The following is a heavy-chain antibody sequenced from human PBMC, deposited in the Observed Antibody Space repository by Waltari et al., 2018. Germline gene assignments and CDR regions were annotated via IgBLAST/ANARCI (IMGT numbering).Heavy chain of an antibody. Sequence: EVQLVESGGVVVQPGGSLRLPCAASGFTFDDYTMHWVRQAPGKGLEWVSLISWDGGSTYYADSVKGRFTISRDNSKNSLYLQMNSLRTEDTALYYCAKSNSRWSDYFDYWGQGTLVTVSS. CDR1: GFTFDDYT. D-gene: IGHD2-15*01. CDR3: AKSNSRWSDYFDY. J-gene: IGHJ4*02. V-gene: IGHV3-43*01. CDR2: ISWDGGST.